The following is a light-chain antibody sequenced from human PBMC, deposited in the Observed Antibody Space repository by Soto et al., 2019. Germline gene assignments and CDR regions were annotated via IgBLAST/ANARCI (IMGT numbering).Light chain of an antibody. CDR1: QSVSNNY. CDR3: QQYSNSLPWT. Sequence: EIVLTQSPGTLSLSPGERATLSCRASQSVSNNYLAWYQQKPGQAPRLLIYDASTRATGIPDRFSGSGSGTDFTLTISRLEPEDFAVYYCQQYSNSLPWTFGRGTKGDNK. CDR2: DAS. J-gene: IGKJ1*01. V-gene: IGKV3-20*01.